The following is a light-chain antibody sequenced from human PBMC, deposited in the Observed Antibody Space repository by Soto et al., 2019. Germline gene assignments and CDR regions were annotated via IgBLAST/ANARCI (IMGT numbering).Light chain of an antibody. V-gene: IGLV2-23*01. CDR3: SSFAGSGTLVV. J-gene: IGLJ2*01. CDR1: KTDIGNYNL. Sequence: QSALTQHASVSGSPGQSITISCTGTKTDIGNYNLVSWYQRHPDKAPKLIIYEDTKRPSGISNRFSASKSGTTASLTISGLQAEDEADYHCSSFAGSGTLVVFGGGTKVTVL. CDR2: EDT.